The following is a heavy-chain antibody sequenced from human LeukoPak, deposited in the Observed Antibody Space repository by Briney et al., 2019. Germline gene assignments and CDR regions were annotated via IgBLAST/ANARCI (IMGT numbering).Heavy chain of an antibody. CDR1: GYTCTNYG. CDR2: ITTYNGYT. D-gene: IGHD1-26*01. V-gene: IGHV1-18*01. J-gene: IGHJ4*02. Sequence: GASVKVSCKASGYTCTNYGISWMRQAPGQGLEWMGWITTYNGYTNYAQKFQGRVTMTTDTSTSTAYMELRSLRSDDAAVYYCARLSGSYYIFDYWGQGTLVTVSS. CDR3: ARLSGSYYIFDY.